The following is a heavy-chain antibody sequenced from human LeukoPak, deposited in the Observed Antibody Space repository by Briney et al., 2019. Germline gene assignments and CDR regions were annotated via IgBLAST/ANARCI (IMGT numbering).Heavy chain of an antibody. D-gene: IGHD3-3*01. J-gene: IGHJ4*02. Sequence: PGGSLRLSCAASGFTFSGYAMHWVRQAPGKGLEWVAVISYDGSNKYYADSVKGRFTISRDNSKNTLYLQMNSLRAEDTAVYYCARSLRFFEWLLPFDYWGQGTLVTVSS. CDR1: GFTFSGYA. V-gene: IGHV3-30-3*01. CDR3: ARSLRFFEWLLPFDY. CDR2: ISYDGSNK.